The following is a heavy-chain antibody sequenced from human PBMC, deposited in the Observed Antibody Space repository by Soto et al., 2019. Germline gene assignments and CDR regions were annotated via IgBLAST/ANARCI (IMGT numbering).Heavy chain of an antibody. CDR2: INPSGGST. V-gene: IGHV1-46*01. D-gene: IGHD6-19*01. J-gene: IGHJ4*02. CDR1: GYTFTSYY. Sequence: QVQLVQSGAEVKKPGASVKVSCKASGYTFTSYYMHWVRQAPGQGLEWMGIINPSGGSTSYAQKCKGSVTMTRDTSTSTVEMELRSRRSEDTAVYYFAREGRSSASRAWYDLDSWGQGTLFPVSS. CDR3: AREGRSSASRAWYDLDS.